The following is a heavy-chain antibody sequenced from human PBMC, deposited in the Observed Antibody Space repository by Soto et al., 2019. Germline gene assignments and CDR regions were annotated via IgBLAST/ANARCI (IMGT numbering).Heavy chain of an antibody. J-gene: IGHJ6*02. CDR3: ARGERLDHGDFNGVDV. Sequence: ASVKVSCKASGYTFTSYDINWVRQATGQGLEWMGWMSPNSGNTGYAQKFQGRVTMTRSTSISTAYMELSSLRSEDTAVYYCARGERLDHGDFNGVDVWGQGTTVTVSS. CDR2: MSPNSGNT. D-gene: IGHD4-17*01. CDR1: GYTFTSYD. V-gene: IGHV1-8*01.